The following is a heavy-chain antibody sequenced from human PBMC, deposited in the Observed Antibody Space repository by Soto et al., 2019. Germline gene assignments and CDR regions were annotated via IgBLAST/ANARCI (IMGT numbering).Heavy chain of an antibody. J-gene: IGHJ3*02. CDR1: GFTLSDHY. CDR3: VRYRRIHNGPGAFDI. Sequence: PVGSLRLSCAASGFTLSDHYMEWIRQAPGKGLEWVGRSRSKADGHTAEYAASVKGRFTISRDDSKNSMFLQMNRLKVEDTAVYYCVRYRRIHNGPGAFDIWCQGAMVTV. D-gene: IGHD1-26*01. V-gene: IGHV3-72*01. CDR2: SRSKADGHTA.